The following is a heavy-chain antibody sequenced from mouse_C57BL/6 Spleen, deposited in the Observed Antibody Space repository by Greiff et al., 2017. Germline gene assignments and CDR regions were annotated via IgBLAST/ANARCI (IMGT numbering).Heavy chain of an antibody. J-gene: IGHJ2*01. V-gene: IGHV1-82*01. CDR3: ARSVTAQATLYYCDY. CDR2: IYPGDGDT. Sequence: VQLQQSGPELVKPGASVKISCKASGYAFSSSWMNWVKQRPGKGLEWIGRIYPGDGDTNYNGKFKGKATLTADKSSSTAYMQLSSLTSEDSAVYFCARSVTAQATLYYCDYGGQGTTLTVSS. CDR1: GYAFSSSW. D-gene: IGHD3-2*02.